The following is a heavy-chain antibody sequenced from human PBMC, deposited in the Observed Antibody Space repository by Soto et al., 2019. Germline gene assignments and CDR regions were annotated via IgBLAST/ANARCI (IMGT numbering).Heavy chain of an antibody. CDR3: PREYCSRTRCYHLFDY. V-gene: IGHV4-59*02. D-gene: IGHD2-2*01. CDR2: IYYSGST. J-gene: IGHJ4*02. Sequence: SETLYLICTVPCVSVGRDYWSWIRQAAGEGLEWVGYIYYSGSTNDNPSLKSRVTISVDTSKNQFSLKLSSVTAADTAVYYCPREYCSRTRCYHLFDYWGQGPLVTVSS. CDR1: CVSVGRDY.